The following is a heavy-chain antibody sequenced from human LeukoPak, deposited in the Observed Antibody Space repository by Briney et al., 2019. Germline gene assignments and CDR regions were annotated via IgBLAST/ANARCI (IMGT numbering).Heavy chain of an antibody. D-gene: IGHD5-18*01. CDR1: GYTFTSYY. V-gene: IGHV1-46*01. Sequence: ASVKVSCKASGYTFTSYYMHWVRQAPGQGLEWMGIINPNGGSTSYAQKFQGRLSVARDTSTSTVYMELSSLRSEDTAVYHCARDTAMVTYWFDPWGQGTLVTVSS. CDR2: INPNGGST. J-gene: IGHJ5*02. CDR3: ARDTAMVTYWFDP.